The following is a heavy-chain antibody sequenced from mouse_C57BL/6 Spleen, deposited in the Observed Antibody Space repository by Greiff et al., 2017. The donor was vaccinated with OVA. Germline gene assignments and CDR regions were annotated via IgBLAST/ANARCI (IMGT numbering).Heavy chain of an antibody. V-gene: IGHV1-43*01. J-gene: IGHJ1*03. CDR2: INPSTGGT. D-gene: IGHD2-1*01. Sequence: VQLKQSGPELVKPGASVKISCKASGYSFTGYYMHWVKQSSEKSLEWIGEINPSTGGTSYNQKFKGKATLTVDKSSSTAYMQLKSLTSEDSAVYYCARIYYGNYDWYFDVWGTGTTVTVSS. CDR1: GYSFTGYY. CDR3: ARIYYGNYDWYFDV.